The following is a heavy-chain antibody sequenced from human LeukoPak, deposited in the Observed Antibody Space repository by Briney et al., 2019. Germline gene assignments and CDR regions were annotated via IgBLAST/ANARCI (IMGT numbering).Heavy chain of an antibody. J-gene: IGHJ6*03. Sequence: SETLSLTCTVSGGSTSSYYWSWIRQPPGKGLEWIGYIYTSGSTNYNPSLKSRVTISVDTSKNQFSLKLSSVTAADTAVYYCARRAGSYSIYYMDVWGKGTTVTVSS. CDR1: GGSTSSYY. CDR2: IYTSGST. D-gene: IGHD4-11*01. CDR3: ARRAGSYSIYYMDV. V-gene: IGHV4-4*09.